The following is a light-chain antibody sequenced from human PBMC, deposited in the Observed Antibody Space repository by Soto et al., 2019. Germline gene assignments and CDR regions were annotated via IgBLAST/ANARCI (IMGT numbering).Light chain of an antibody. J-gene: IGLJ2*01. CDR2: EVS. V-gene: IGLV2-14*01. Sequence: QSALTQPASVSGSPGQSITISCTGTSSDVGRYNYVSWFQQHPGKVPKLMIFEVSTRPSGVSNRFSGSKSGNTASLTISGLQIEDEADYYCCSYTSSTSAVFGGGTKVTVL. CDR1: SSDVGRYNY. CDR3: CSYTSSTSAV.